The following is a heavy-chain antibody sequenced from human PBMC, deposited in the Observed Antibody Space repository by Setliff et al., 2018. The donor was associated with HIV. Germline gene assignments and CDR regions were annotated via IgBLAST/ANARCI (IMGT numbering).Heavy chain of an antibody. D-gene: IGHD4-17*01. CDR3: ARADPFVTERSHDFGGNSGGWFDP. CDR2: INPNSGGT. J-gene: IGHJ5*02. CDR1: GYTFIGDY. Sequence: AASVKVSCKASGYTFIGDYMHWVRQAPGQGLEWMGWINPNSGGTNFAQKFQGRVTMTRDTSISTAYMELSRLRSDDTAVYYCARADPFVTERSHDFGGNSGGWFDPWGQGTLVTVSS. V-gene: IGHV1-2*02.